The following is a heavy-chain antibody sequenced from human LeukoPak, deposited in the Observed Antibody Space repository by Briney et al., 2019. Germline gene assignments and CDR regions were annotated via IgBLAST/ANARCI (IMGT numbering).Heavy chain of an antibody. D-gene: IGHD6-13*01. CDR2: IIPTSDTA. CDR3: TRGFGSSSWYVSDFDH. J-gene: IGHJ4*02. CDR1: GYTFTSYG. V-gene: IGHV1-69*04. Sequence: SVKVSCKASGYTFTSYGISWVRQAPGQGLEWMGRIIPTSDTANYAQKFQGRVTITADKSTNTAYMELSSLKSEDTAVYYCTRGFGSSSWYVSDFDHWGQGTLVTVSS.